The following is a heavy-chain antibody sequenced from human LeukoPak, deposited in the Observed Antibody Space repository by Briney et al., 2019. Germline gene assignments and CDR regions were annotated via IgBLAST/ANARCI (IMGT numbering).Heavy chain of an antibody. CDR2: VHLSGAT. J-gene: IGHJ4*02. Sequence: SETLSLTCAVSGGSITTTNWWSWVRPPPGKGLEWIGEVHLSGATNYNPSLESRVSMSIDKSKNHLPLEVTSVTAADTAIYYCTRESGAFSPFGFWGQGTLLTVSS. D-gene: IGHD1-26*01. CDR3: TRESGAFSPFGF. V-gene: IGHV4-4*02. CDR1: GGSITTTNW.